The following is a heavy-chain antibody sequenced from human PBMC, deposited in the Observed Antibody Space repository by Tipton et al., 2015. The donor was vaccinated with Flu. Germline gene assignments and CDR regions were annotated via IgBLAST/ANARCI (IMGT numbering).Heavy chain of an antibody. V-gene: IGHV4-38-2*02. CDR3: VRLTYYYGSGTSDY. CDR1: GDSISSRYY. J-gene: IGHJ4*02. D-gene: IGHD3-10*01. Sequence: TLSLTCTISGDSISSRYYWGWIRQPPGKGLEWIGSVSHSGSTYYSPSLKSRITISVDTFKTQFFLRLSSVTAADTAVYYCVRLTYYYGSGTSDYWGQGTLVTVSS. CDR2: VSHSGST.